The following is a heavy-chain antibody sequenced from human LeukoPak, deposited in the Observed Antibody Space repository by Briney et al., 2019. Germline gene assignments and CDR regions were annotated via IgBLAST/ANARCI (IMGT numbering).Heavy chain of an antibody. Sequence: GGSLRLSCAASGFTFSSYAMHWVRQAPGKGLEYVSAISSNGGSTYYANSVKGRFTISRDNSKNTLYLQIGSLRAEDMALYYCARGEAAQAFDIWGQGTMVTVSS. D-gene: IGHD2-15*01. J-gene: IGHJ3*02. V-gene: IGHV3-64*01. CDR3: ARGEAAQAFDI. CDR2: ISSNGGST. CDR1: GFTFSSYA.